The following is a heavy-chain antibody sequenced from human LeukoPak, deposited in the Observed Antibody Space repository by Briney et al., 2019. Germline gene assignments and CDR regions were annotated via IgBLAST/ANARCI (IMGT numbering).Heavy chain of an antibody. D-gene: IGHD3-10*01. CDR1: GFTFNNYA. CDR2: ISGSGDTT. Sequence: GGSLRLSCAASGFTFNNYAMSWVRQAPGKGPEWVSGISGSGDTTYYADSVKGRFTISRDNSKNTLYLQMNSLRPEDSAVYYCAKEGYYGSGSFPDHWGQGTLVTVSS. J-gene: IGHJ4*02. V-gene: IGHV3-23*01. CDR3: AKEGYYGSGSFPDH.